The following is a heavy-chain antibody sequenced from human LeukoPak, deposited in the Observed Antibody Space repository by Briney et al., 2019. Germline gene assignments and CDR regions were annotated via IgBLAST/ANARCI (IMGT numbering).Heavy chain of an antibody. CDR2: ISGSGGST. CDR3: AKNYDYVWGSYRLGYYFDY. J-gene: IGHJ4*02. Sequence: PGGSLRLSCAASGFTFSSYAMSCVRQAPGKGLEWVSGISGSGGSTYYADSVKGRFTISRDNSKNTLYMQMNSLRAEDTAVYYCAKNYDYVWGSYRLGYYFDYWGQGTLVTVSS. CDR1: GFTFSSYA. V-gene: IGHV3-23*01. D-gene: IGHD3-16*02.